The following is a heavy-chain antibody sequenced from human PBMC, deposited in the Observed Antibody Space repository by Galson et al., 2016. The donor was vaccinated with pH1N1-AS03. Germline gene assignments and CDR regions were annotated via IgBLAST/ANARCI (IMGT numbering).Heavy chain of an antibody. CDR1: GFTFSNAW. Sequence: SLRLSGAASGFTFSNAWMSWVRQAPGKGLEWVGLIKNRENGRTTDYAAPVKGRFTISRDDSKNTLYLQMNSLKTEDTAVYYCTTDDYGDYRGTGAGTNDAFDMWGQGTMVTVSS. CDR2: IKNRENGRTT. D-gene: IGHD4-17*01. J-gene: IGHJ3*02. V-gene: IGHV3-15*01. CDR3: TTDDYGDYRGTGAGTNDAFDM.